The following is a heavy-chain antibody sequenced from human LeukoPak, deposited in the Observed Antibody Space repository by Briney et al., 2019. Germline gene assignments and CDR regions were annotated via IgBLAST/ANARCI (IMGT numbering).Heavy chain of an antibody. CDR3: ARRGDYGDC. J-gene: IGHJ4*02. CDR1: GYSFTSYW. V-gene: IGHV5-10-1*01. Sequence: GESLKISCKGSGYSFTSYWITWVRKIPGKGLEWMGRIDPSDSYSDYSPSFQGHVTISADKSISTAYLQWSSLKASDTAMYYCARRGDYGDCWGQGTLVTVSS. CDR2: IDPSDSYS.